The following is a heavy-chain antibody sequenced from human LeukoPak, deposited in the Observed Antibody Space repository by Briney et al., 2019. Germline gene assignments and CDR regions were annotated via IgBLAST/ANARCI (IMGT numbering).Heavy chain of an antibody. CDR3: ARSYYHYGMDV. V-gene: IGHV2-70*11. J-gene: IGHJ6*02. Sequence: SGPTLVNPTQPLTLTYTFSGFSLRTSGMCVSWIRQPPGKALEWLARIDWDDDKHYSTSLKTRLNISKDTSKNQVVLTMTNMDPVDTATYFCARSYYHYGMDVWGQGTTVTVSS. CDR1: GFSLRTSGMC. CDR2: IDWDDDK.